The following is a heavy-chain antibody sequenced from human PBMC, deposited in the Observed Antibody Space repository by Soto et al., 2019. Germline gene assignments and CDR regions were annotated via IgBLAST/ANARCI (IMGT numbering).Heavy chain of an antibody. CDR2: TYYRTKWNN. D-gene: IGHD7-27*01. Sequence: KQSQTLSLTCAISGDSVSSNSAAWKWIRQSPSRGLEWLGRTYYRTKWNNDYALSVKSRITINPYTSKNQFSLQLNSVTPEDTAVYYCARGKTGDKGDDAFDIWGQGTMVTVSS. CDR3: ARGKTGDKGDDAFDI. J-gene: IGHJ3*02. V-gene: IGHV6-1*01. CDR1: GDSVSSNSAA.